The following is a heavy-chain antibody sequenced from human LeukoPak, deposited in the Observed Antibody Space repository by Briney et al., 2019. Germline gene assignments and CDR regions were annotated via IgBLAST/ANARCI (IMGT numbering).Heavy chain of an antibody. J-gene: IGHJ4*02. CDR1: GFTFSSYW. V-gene: IGHV3-7*01. D-gene: IGHD3-10*01. Sequence: GGSLRLSCAASGFTFSSYWMNWVRQAPGKGLEWVANIKQDGSDKYHVDSVKGRFTISRDNAKNSLYLQMNSLRAEDTAVYYCARDYSASGAHDYWGQGTLVTVSS. CDR2: IKQDGSDK. CDR3: ARDYSASGAHDY.